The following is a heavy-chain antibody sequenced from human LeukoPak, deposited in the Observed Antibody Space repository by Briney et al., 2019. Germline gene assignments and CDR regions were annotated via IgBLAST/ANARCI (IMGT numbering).Heavy chain of an antibody. CDR1: GFTFSSYA. Sequence: GGSLRFSCAASGFTFSSYAMHWVRQAPGKGLEWVAVISYDGSNKYYADSVKGRFTISRDNSKNTLYLQMNSLRAEDTAVYYCASNIAVAETDGGEHDYWGQGTLVTVSS. D-gene: IGHD6-19*01. CDR3: ASNIAVAETDGGEHDY. V-gene: IGHV3-30*04. CDR2: ISYDGSNK. J-gene: IGHJ4*02.